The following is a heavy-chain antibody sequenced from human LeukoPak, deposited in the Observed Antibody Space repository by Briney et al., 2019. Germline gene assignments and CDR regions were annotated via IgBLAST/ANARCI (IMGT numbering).Heavy chain of an antibody. Sequence: GGSLRLSCAASGFTFSSYGMHWVRQAPGKGLEWVAVISYDGSNKYYADSVKGRFTISRDNSKNTLYLQMNSLRAEDTAVYYCVKDRIVVVPAATEPDGMDVWGQGTTVTVSS. D-gene: IGHD2-2*01. CDR1: GFTFSSYG. CDR3: VKDRIVVVPAATEPDGMDV. V-gene: IGHV3-30*18. CDR2: ISYDGSNK. J-gene: IGHJ6*02.